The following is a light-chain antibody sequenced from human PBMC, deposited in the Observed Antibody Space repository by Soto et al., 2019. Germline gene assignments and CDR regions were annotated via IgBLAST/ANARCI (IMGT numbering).Light chain of an antibody. CDR2: AAS. J-gene: IGKJ3*01. V-gene: IGKV1-39*01. CDR3: QQTYSTPGT. Sequence: DIQMTQSPSSLSASVGDRVTITCRASQSISSYLNWYQQKPWKSPKLLIYAASSLQSGVPSRFSGSESGTDFTLTISSLQPEDFATYYCQQTYSTPGTFGPGTKVDIK. CDR1: QSISSY.